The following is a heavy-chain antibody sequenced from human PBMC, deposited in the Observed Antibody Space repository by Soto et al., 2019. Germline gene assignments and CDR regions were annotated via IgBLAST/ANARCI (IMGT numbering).Heavy chain of an antibody. CDR3: ARVDHQGYYFDY. V-gene: IGHV4-59*01. J-gene: IGHJ4*02. Sequence: QVQLQESGPGLVKPSETLSLTCTVSGGSISSYYWSWIRQPPGKGLEWIGYIYYSGSTNYNPSLKSRVTISVDTSKNQFSLKLSSVTAADTAVYYCARVDHQGYYFDYWGQGTLVTVSS. D-gene: IGHD2-15*01. CDR1: GGSISSYY. CDR2: IYYSGST.